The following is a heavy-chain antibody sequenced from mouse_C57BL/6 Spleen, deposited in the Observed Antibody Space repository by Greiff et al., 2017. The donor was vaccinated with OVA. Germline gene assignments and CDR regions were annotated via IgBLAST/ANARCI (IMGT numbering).Heavy chain of an antibody. CDR1: GYTFTDYN. Sequence: VQLKESGPELVKPGASVKIPCKASGYTFTDYNMDWVKQSHGKSLEWIGDINPNNGGTIYNQKFKGKATLTVDKSSSTAYMELRSLTSEDTAVYYCARADYGSDYAMDYWGQGTSVTVSS. V-gene: IGHV1-18*01. J-gene: IGHJ4*01. D-gene: IGHD1-1*01. CDR2: INPNNGGT. CDR3: ARADYGSDYAMDY.